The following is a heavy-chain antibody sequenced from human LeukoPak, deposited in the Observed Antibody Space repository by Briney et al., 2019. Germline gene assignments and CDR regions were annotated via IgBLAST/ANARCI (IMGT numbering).Heavy chain of an antibody. CDR1: GGSISSTNYY. J-gene: IGHJ4*02. V-gene: IGHV4-39*07. CDR2: VYYTGTT. CDR3: ARAASPYTGYDSY. Sequence: KASETLSLTCNVSGGSISSTNYYWGLIRQAPGKGLEWLGNVYYTGTTYYNPSLKSRVTISVDTSKNQFSLKLSSVTAADTAVYYCARAASPYTGYDSYWGQGTLVTVSS. D-gene: IGHD5-12*01.